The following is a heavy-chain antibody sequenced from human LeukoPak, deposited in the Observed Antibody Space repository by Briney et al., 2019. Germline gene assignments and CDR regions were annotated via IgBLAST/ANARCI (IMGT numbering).Heavy chain of an antibody. CDR1: GFTFSSYS. V-gene: IGHV3-21*01. D-gene: IGHD3-16*01. J-gene: IGHJ6*02. CDR2: ISSSSSYI. Sequence: GGSLRLSWAASGFTFSSYSMNWVRQAPGKGLEWVSCISSSSSYIYYAGSVKGRFTISRDNAKNSLYLQMNSLRAEDTAVYYCASLGGAINYYYGMDVWGQGTTVTVSS. CDR3: ASLGGAINYYYGMDV.